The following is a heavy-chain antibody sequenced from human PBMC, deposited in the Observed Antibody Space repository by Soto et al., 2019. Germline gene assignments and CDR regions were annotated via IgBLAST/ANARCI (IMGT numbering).Heavy chain of an antibody. CDR1: GGSISSSSYY. J-gene: IGHJ4*02. CDR3: ARRLGETIIVAFDY. D-gene: IGHD5-12*01. V-gene: IGHV4-39*01. Sequence: SETRSLTCTVSGGSISSSSYYWGWIRQPPGKGLEWIGSIYYSGSTYYNPSLKSRVTISVDTSKNQFSLKLSSVTAADTAVYYCARRLGETIIVAFDYWGQGTLVTVSS. CDR2: IYYSGST.